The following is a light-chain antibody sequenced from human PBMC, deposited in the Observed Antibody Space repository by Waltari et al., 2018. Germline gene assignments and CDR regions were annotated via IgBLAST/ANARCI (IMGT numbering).Light chain of an antibody. CDR2: ENN. J-gene: IGLJ2*01. V-gene: IGLV1-51*01. CDR1: SPNIGINY. CDR3: GTWDSSLSVGV. Sequence: QSVLTQPPSVSAAPGQKVTISCSGSSPNIGINYVSWYQQFPGTAPKLLIYENNKRPSGTPDRFSGSKSGTSATLDIHGLQTGDEANYYCGTWDSSLSVGVLGGGTKVTVL.